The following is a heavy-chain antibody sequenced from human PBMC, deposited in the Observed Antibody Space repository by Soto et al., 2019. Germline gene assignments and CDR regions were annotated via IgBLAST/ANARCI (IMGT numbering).Heavy chain of an antibody. Sequence: PGGSLRLSCAASGFTFSSYGMHWVRQAPGKGLEWVAVISYDGSNKYYADSVKGRFTISRDNSKNTLYLQMNSLRAEDTAVYYCAKVPWDSSGYYYDYWGQGTLVTVSS. V-gene: IGHV3-30*18. J-gene: IGHJ4*02. CDR1: GFTFSSYG. CDR2: ISYDGSNK. CDR3: AKVPWDSSGYYYDY. D-gene: IGHD3-22*01.